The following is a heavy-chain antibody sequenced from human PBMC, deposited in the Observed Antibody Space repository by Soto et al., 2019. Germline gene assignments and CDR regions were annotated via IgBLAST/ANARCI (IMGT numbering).Heavy chain of an antibody. CDR3: ARGDGIQLGSLAGRYYYHKMDV. CDR2: VYYSGPA. CDR1: GGSISTYY. V-gene: IGHV4-59*01. Sequence: QVQLRESGPGLVKSSETLSLTCTVSGGSISTYYWSWVRQPPGKGLEWIGYVYYSGPATYNPSLRSRVTISVDTSKHQFSLRLSSVTAADTAVYYCARGDGIQLGSLAGRYYYHKMDVWGQGTTVTVYS. J-gene: IGHJ6*02. D-gene: IGHD1-1*01.